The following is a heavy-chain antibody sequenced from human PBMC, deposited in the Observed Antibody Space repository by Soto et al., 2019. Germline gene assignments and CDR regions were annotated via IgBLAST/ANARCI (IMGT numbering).Heavy chain of an antibody. Sequence: GGSLRLSCAASGFTVSSNYMSWFRQAPGKGLEWVSVIYSGGSTYYADSVKGRFTISRDNSKNTLYLQMNSLRAEDTAVYYCTLHGNYYDSSGYYRYWGQGTLVTVSS. CDR3: TLHGNYYDSSGYYRY. CDR2: IYSGGST. CDR1: GFTVSSNY. V-gene: IGHV3-53*01. J-gene: IGHJ4*02. D-gene: IGHD3-22*01.